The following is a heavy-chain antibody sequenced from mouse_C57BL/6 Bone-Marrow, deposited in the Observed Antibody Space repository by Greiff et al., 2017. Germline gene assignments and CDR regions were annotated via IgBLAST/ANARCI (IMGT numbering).Heavy chain of an antibody. CDR3: ARNFGRTLDY. Sequence: VQLQQSGPGLVQPSQSLSITCTASAFSFTSYGVHWVRQSPGKGLEWLGVIWSGGSTDYYAAFISRLSISKDNSKSQVFFKMNSRQANDAAIYYCARNFGRTLDYWGQGTTLTVSS. CDR1: AFSFTSYG. D-gene: IGHD6-1*01. V-gene: IGHV2-2*02. CDR2: IWSGGST. J-gene: IGHJ2*01.